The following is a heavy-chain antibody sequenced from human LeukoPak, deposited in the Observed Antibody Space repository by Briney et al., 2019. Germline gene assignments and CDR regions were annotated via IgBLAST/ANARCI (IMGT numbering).Heavy chain of an antibody. J-gene: IGHJ4*02. D-gene: IGHD4-11*01. CDR3: ARDLDYSNYLDY. CDR1: GFTFSSYG. Sequence: GRSLRLSCAASGFTFSSYGMHWVRQAPGKGLEWVAVIWYDGSNKYYADSVKGRFTISRDNSKNTLYLQMNSLRAEDTAVYYCARDLDYSNYLDYWGQGTLVTVSS. CDR2: IWYDGSNK. V-gene: IGHV3-33*01.